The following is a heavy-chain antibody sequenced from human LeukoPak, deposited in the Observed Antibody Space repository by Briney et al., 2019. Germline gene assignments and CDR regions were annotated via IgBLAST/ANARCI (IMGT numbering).Heavy chain of an antibody. CDR2: IYYSGST. CDR3: ARVGDSSSWFLKGNWFDP. J-gene: IGHJ5*02. CDR1: GGSVSSGSYY. D-gene: IGHD6-13*01. V-gene: IGHV4-61*01. Sequence: SETLSLTCTVSGGSVSSGSYYWSWIRQPPGKGLEWIGYIYYSGSTNYNPSLKSRVTISVDTSKNQFSLKLSSVTAADTAVYYCARVGDSSSWFLKGNWFDPWGQGTLVTVSS.